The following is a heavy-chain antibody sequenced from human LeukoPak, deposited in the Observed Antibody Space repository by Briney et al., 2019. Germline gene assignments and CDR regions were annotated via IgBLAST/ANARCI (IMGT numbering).Heavy chain of an antibody. V-gene: IGHV1-18*04. J-gene: IGHJ4*02. D-gene: IGHD2-15*01. CDR1: GYTFTGYY. CDR2: VSAYNGNT. CDR3: ARDRYGVRSGSCDY. Sequence: ASVKVSCKASGYTFTGYYMHWARQAPGQGLEWMGWVSAYNGNTNYAQKLQGRVTMTTDTSTSTAYMELRSLRYDDTAVYYCARDRYGVRSGSCDYWGKGTLVTVSS.